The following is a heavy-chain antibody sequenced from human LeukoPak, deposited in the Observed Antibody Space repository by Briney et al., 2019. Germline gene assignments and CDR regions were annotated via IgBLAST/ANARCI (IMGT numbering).Heavy chain of an antibody. Sequence: GGSLRLSCAASGFTFSDYAMNWVRQALGRGLEWVPTISYSGGNTYYADPVKGRFTISRDNSKNTLYLQMNSLRAEDTAIYYCAKARYCSGGTCPEWFDPWGQGTLVTVSS. CDR3: AKARYCSGGTCPEWFDP. V-gene: IGHV3-23*01. CDR1: GFTFSDYA. CDR2: ISYSGGNT. D-gene: IGHD2-15*01. J-gene: IGHJ5*02.